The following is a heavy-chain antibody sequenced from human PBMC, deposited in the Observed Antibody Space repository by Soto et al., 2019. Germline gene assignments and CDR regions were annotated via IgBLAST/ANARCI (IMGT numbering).Heavy chain of an antibody. CDR2: INSDGSST. Sequence: GGSLRLSCAASGFTFSSYWMHWVRQAPGKGLVWVSRINSDGSSTSYADSVKGRFTISRDNAKNTLYLQMNSLRAEDTAVYYCARVAAPTYYYYYGMDVWGQGTTVTVSS. J-gene: IGHJ6*02. CDR3: ARVAAPTYYYYYGMDV. D-gene: IGHD6-6*01. V-gene: IGHV3-74*01. CDR1: GFTFSSYW.